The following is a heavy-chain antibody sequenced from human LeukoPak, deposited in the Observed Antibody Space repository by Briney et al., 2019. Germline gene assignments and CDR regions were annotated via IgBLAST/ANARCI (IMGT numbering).Heavy chain of an antibody. J-gene: IGHJ5*02. Sequence: SVTVSCKASGGTFSSYAISWVRQAPGQGLEWMGRIIPILGIANYAQKFQGRVTITADKSTSTAYMELSSLRSEDTAVYYCARGGSHVRNWFDPWGQGTLVTVSS. CDR2: IIPILGIA. CDR3: ARGGSHVRNWFDP. V-gene: IGHV1-69*04. D-gene: IGHD3-10*01. CDR1: GGTFSSYA.